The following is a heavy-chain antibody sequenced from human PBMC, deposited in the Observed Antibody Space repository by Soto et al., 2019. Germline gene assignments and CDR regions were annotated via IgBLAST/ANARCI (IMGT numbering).Heavy chain of an antibody. CDR2: ISSSSTHI. CDR3: ARDMGRTTGCFVLVSYYMDA. CDR1: GFTFSNYN. D-gene: IGHD2-2*01. Sequence: PGGSLRLSCEASGFTFSNYNMNWVRQAPGKGLEWVSSISSSSTHIYYADSVTGRFTISRDNAKNSLYLQMNSLRAEDTAVYYCARDMGRTTGCFVLVSYYMDAWGKGTTVTVSS. V-gene: IGHV3-21*01. J-gene: IGHJ6*03.